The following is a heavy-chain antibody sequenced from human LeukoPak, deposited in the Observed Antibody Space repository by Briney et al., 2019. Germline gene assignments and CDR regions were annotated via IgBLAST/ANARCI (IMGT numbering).Heavy chain of an antibody. CDR1: GVTFSSYD. V-gene: IGHV3-48*03. Sequence: PGGSLRLSCTASGVTFSSYDMNWVRQAPGKGLEWVSHIYSSDTTYADSVKGRFTISRDNAKNSLYLQMNSLRAEDTAVYYCARADIVVVPAEYYYYYGMDVWGQGTTVTVSS. CDR2: IYSSDTT. D-gene: IGHD2-2*01. J-gene: IGHJ6*02. CDR3: ARADIVVVPAEYYYYYGMDV.